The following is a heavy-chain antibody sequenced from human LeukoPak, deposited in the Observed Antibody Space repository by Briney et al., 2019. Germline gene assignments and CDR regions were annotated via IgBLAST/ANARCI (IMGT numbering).Heavy chain of an antibody. J-gene: IGHJ4*02. CDR2: IYPGDSDT. D-gene: IGHD3-10*01. CDR3: ARLLGERCFDY. CDR1: GYGFTSYW. Sequence: GEALQISFKGSGYGFTSYWIGWGRQMPGKGGEWMGIIYPGDSDTRYSPSFQGQVTISADKSISTAYLQWSSLKASDTAMYYCARLLGERCFDYWGQGTLVTVSS. V-gene: IGHV5-51*01.